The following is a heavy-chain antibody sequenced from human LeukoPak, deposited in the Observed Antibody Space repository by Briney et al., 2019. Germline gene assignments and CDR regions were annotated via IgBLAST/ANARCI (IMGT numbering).Heavy chain of an antibody. J-gene: IGHJ5*02. D-gene: IGHD2-15*01. CDR2: ISYSGST. V-gene: IGHV4-39*07. Sequence: SETLSLTCTVSGGSISSSSYYWDWIRQPPGKGLEWIGSISYSGSTYYNPSLKSRVTISVDTSKNQFSLKLSSVTAADTAEYYCARGGYSPGPWGQGTLVTVSS. CDR3: ARGGYSPGP. CDR1: GGSISSSSYY.